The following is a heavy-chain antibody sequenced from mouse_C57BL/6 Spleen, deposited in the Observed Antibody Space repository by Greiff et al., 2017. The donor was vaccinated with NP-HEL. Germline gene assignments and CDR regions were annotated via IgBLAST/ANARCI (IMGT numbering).Heavy chain of an antibody. Sequence: VQLQQPGAELVRPGTSVKLSCKASGYTFTSYWMHWVKQRPGQGLEWIGVIDPSDSYTNYNQKFKGKATLTVDTSSSTAYMQLSSLTSEDSAVYYCARAYYYGSSYVAYWGQGTLVTVSA. V-gene: IGHV1-59*01. J-gene: IGHJ3*01. D-gene: IGHD1-1*01. CDR3: ARAYYYGSSYVAY. CDR2: IDPSDSYT. CDR1: GYTFTSYW.